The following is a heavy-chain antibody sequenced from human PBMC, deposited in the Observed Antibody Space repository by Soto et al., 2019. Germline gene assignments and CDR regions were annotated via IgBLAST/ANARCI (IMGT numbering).Heavy chain of an antibody. V-gene: IGHV1-2*02. CDR2: IGPESGAT. Sequence: ASVKVSCKASGYTFTGHYIHWVRQAPEQGPEWMGEIGPESGATRYAQRFQGRVTMTRDMSTTTVYMELNNLSPDDTAVYYCGRGRSGQIVVFYWGQGTPVTVSS. CDR3: GRGRSGQIVVFY. D-gene: IGHD1-26*01. J-gene: IGHJ4*02. CDR1: GYTFTGHY.